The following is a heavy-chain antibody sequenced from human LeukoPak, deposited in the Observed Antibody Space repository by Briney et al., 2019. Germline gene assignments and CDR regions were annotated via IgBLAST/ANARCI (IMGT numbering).Heavy chain of an antibody. J-gene: IGHJ4*02. V-gene: IGHV3-74*01. Sequence: GGSLRLYCAASGFTFSNYWMHWVRQAPGKGLVWVSRINSDGSSTIYADSVKGRFTISRDNAKNTLYLQMNSLRAEDTAVYYCARGVAAIGKSPDYWGQGTLVTVSS. CDR2: INSDGSST. D-gene: IGHD1-1*01. CDR3: ARGVAAIGKSPDY. CDR1: GFTFSNYW.